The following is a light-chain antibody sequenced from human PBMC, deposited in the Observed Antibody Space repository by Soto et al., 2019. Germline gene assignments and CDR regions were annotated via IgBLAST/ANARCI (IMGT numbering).Light chain of an antibody. V-gene: IGKV3-15*01. J-gene: IGKJ5*01. CDR2: GAS. Sequence: EIVMTQSPATLSVSPGERATLSCRASQSVRSKLAWYQQKPGQAPRLLIYGASTRSTGIPARFSGSGSGTEFTLTISGLQSDDFAVYFCHEYSDWPPVTFGQGKRLEIK. CDR3: HEYSDWPPVT. CDR1: QSVRSK.